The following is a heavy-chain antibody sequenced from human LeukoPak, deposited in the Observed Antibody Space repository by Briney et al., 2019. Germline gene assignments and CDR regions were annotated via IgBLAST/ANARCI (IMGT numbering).Heavy chain of an antibody. Sequence: ASVKVSCKASGGTFSSYAISWVRQAPGQGLEWMGRIIPIFGIANYAQKFQGRVTITADKSTGTAYMELSSLRTEDTAVYYCARDRLGIVGATWGQGTMVTVSS. V-gene: IGHV1-69*04. J-gene: IGHJ3*01. CDR2: IIPIFGIA. CDR3: ARDRLGIVGAT. CDR1: GGTFSSYA. D-gene: IGHD1-26*01.